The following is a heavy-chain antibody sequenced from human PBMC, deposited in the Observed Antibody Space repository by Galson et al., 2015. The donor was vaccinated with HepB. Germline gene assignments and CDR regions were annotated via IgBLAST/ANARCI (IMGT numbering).Heavy chain of an antibody. J-gene: IGHJ6*04. CDR1: GFTFSSYS. CDR3: ARVGISPYYYYGMDV. V-gene: IGHV3-48*01. D-gene: IGHD3-10*01. Sequence: SLRLSCAASGFTFSSYSMNWVRQAPGKGLEWVSYISSSSSTIQYADSVKGRITISRDNAKNSLYLQMNSLRAEDTAVYYCARVGISPYYYYGMDVWGEGTTVTVSS. CDR2: ISSSSSTI.